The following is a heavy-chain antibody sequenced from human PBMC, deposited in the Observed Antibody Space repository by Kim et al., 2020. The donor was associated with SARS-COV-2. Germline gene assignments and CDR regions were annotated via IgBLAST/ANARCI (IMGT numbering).Heavy chain of an antibody. Sequence: NPSLKCRVTISVDTSKNQFSLKLSSVTAADTAVYYCARGQVGAASNWFDPWGQGTLVTVSS. J-gene: IGHJ5*02. CDR3: ARGQVGAASNWFDP. D-gene: IGHD1-26*01. V-gene: IGHV4-34*01.